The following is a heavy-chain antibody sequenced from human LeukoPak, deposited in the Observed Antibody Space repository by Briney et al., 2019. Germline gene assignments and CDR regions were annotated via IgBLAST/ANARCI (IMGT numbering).Heavy chain of an antibody. Sequence: ASVKVSCKASGYTFTSYGISWVRQAPGQGLEWMGWISAYNGNTNYAQKLQGRVTMTTDTSTSTAYMELRSLRSDDTAVYYCARVXEYSSSSYYYYYYYMDXXGKGTTVTV. D-gene: IGHD6-6*01. CDR3: ARVXEYSSSSYYYYYYYMDX. CDR2: ISAYNGNT. CDR1: GYTFTSYG. J-gene: IGHJ6*03. V-gene: IGHV1-18*01.